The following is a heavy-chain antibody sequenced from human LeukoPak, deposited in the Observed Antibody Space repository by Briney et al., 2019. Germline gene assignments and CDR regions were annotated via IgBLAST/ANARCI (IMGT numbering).Heavy chain of an antibody. CDR2: INQDGTMK. Sequence: PGGSLTLSCAASGFTFGSDWMNWVRQAPGKGLEWVTNINQDGTMKYYVDSVKGRFTISRDNPKNSLYLQMNSLRAEDTAVYYCAELGITMIGGVWGKGTTVTISS. D-gene: IGHD3-10*02. CDR3: AELGITMIGGV. J-gene: IGHJ6*04. V-gene: IGHV3-7*01. CDR1: GFTFGSDW.